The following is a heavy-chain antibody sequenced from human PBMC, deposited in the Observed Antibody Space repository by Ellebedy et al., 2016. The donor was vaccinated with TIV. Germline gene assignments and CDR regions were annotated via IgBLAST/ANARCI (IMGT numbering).Heavy chain of an antibody. Sequence: AASVKVSCKASGYTFTSYYMHWVRQAPGQGLEWMGIINPRGGSTSYAQKFQGRVTMTRDTSTSTVYMELSSLRSEDTAVYYSARMSGYRTFDIWGQGTLVPVSS. CDR2: INPRGGST. CDR3: ARMSGYRTFDI. D-gene: IGHD3-3*01. CDR1: GYTFTSYY. J-gene: IGHJ3*02. V-gene: IGHV1-46*01.